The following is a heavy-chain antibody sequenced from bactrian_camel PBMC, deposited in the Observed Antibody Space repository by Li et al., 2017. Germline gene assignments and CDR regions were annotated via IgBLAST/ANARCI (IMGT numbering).Heavy chain of an antibody. Sequence: HVQLVESGGGSVQAGGSLRLSCVVSGNTNRVTYWGWFRRYPGQGRVGVARIDNNGITRYVDSVKGRFTISRDNARNTLYLQMNSLKPEDTAMYYCTKDLSYGTRNWAQSTRGQGTQVTVS. V-gene: IGHV3S53*01. CDR2: IDNNGIT. J-gene: IGHJ4*01. D-gene: IGHD3*01. CDR1: GNTNRVTY. CDR3: TKDLSYGTRNWAQST.